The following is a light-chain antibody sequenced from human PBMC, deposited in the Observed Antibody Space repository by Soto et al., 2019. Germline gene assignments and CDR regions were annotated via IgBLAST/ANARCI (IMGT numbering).Light chain of an antibody. CDR1: SSNIGNNY. J-gene: IGLJ3*02. CDR2: ENN. CDR3: GAWDSSLSDWV. Sequence: QTVVTQPPSVSAAPGQKVTISCSGSSSNIGNNYVSWYQQLPGTAPKLLIYENNKGHSGIPDRFSGSKSGTSATLGISGLQTGDEADYYCGAWDSSLSDWVFGGGTKLTVL. V-gene: IGLV1-51*02.